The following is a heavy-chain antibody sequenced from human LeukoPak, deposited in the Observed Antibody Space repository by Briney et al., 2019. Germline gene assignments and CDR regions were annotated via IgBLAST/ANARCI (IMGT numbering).Heavy chain of an antibody. D-gene: IGHD3-10*01. CDR3: ARDHYGSGSYKAYFDY. CDR2: VYFSGAT. Sequence: SETLSLTCTVSDASVTTYSWSWLRQPAGKGLEWIGRVYFSGATKYNPSLKSRVTISADTSKNQFSLKLPSVTVADTAVYYCARDHYGSGSYKAYFDYWGHGIQVTVSS. V-gene: IGHV4-4*07. CDR1: DASVTTYS. J-gene: IGHJ4*01.